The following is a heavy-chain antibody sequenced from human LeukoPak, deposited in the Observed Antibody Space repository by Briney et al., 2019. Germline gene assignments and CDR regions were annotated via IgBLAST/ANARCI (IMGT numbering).Heavy chain of an antibody. CDR3: AKDLSSGWYEKDRTGMGY. V-gene: IGHV3-23*01. CDR2: ISGSGGRT. CDR1: GFTFSSDV. Sequence: LSGGSLRLSCAASGFTFSSDVMSWVRQAPGKGLEWVSAISGSGGRTYYADSVKGRFTISRDNSKNTLYLQMNSLRAGDTAVYYCAKDLSSGWYEKDRTGMGYWGQGTLVTVSS. J-gene: IGHJ4*02. D-gene: IGHD6-19*01.